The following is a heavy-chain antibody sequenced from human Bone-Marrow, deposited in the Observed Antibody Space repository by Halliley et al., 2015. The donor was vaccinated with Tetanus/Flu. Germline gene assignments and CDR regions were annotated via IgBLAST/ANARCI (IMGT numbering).Heavy chain of an antibody. Sequence: TLSLTCALYGGSFSGHYWIWLRQSPGKGLEWIGEINHSGSTKYNSSLKSRVAMSIDASKSQFYLKLNSVTAADTAAYYCAKGDCDGINCFPWYYYYGMHVWGQGATVIVSS. CDR2: INHSGST. J-gene: IGHJ6*02. V-gene: IGHV4-34*01. D-gene: IGHD2-21*01. CDR3: AKGDCDGINCFPWYYYYGMHV. CDR1: GGSFSGHY.